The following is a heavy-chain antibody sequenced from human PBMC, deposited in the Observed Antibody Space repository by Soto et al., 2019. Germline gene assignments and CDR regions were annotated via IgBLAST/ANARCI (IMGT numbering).Heavy chain of an antibody. CDR2: IYHNGRT. V-gene: IGHV4-30-4*01. J-gene: IGHJ3*01. CDR3: ARMMGGGFRGNAFDS. Sequence: QLQESGPGLVKPSQTLSLTCTVSNGSISGDYYWTWVRQPPGKGLEWVGYIYHNGRTYYNPSLKSRLSISVDTSKSQFSLTLNSVTAADTAVYFCARMMGGGFRGNAFDSWVQGTLVTVSS. CDR1: NGSISGDYY. D-gene: IGHD2-15*01.